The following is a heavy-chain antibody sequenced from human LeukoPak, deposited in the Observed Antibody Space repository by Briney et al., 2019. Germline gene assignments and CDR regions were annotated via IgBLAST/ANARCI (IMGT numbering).Heavy chain of an antibody. CDR3: APLVVDTSLVLDGFDI. D-gene: IGHD5-18*01. CDR1: GFTLSSHG. Sequence: GGSLRLSCDASGFTLSSHGIDWVRQAPGRGLEWVSGIVASGTKTHYADSVKGRFTISRDNSKKTVYLQMNSLRAEDTAVYYCAPLVVDTSLVLDGFDIWGQGAMVTVS. V-gene: IGHV3-23*01. J-gene: IGHJ3*02. CDR2: IVASGTKT.